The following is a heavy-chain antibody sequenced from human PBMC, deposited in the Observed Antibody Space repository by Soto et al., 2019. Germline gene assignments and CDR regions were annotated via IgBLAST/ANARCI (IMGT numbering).Heavy chain of an antibody. J-gene: IGHJ4*02. D-gene: IGHD3-10*01. CDR2: ISAYNGNT. Sequence: ASVKVSCKASGYTFTSYGISWVRQAPGQGLEWMGWISAYNGNTNYAQKLQGRVTMTTDTSTSTAYMELRSLRSDDTAVYYCARDSGKTYYYGSGNPIGYSIWGQGTLVTVSS. CDR1: GYTFTSYG. V-gene: IGHV1-18*01. CDR3: ARDSGKTYYYGSGNPIGYSI.